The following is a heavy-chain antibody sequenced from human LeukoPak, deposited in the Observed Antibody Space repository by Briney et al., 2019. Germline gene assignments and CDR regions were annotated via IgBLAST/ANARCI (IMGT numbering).Heavy chain of an antibody. CDR2: ISSSGSTI. CDR3: AELGITMIGGV. J-gene: IGHJ6*04. V-gene: IGHV3-48*03. D-gene: IGHD3-10*02. Sequence: GGSLRLSCAASGFTLSSYEMSWVRQGPGKGLGRVSYISSSGSTIYYAHSVKGRFTISRDNAKNSVYLQMNSLRAEDTAVYYCAELGITMIGGVWGKGTTVTISS. CDR1: GFTLSSYE.